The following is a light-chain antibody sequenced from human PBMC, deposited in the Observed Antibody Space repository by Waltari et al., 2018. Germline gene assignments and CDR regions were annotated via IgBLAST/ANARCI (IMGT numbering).Light chain of an antibody. Sequence: IVMTQSPAILSASPGERATLSCRASPSVSTNLAWYQQKPGQAPRLLIYGASTRATGIPDRFSGSGSGTEFTLTISSLQSEDFVVYSCQQYNDWPRTFGQGTKVEIK. CDR1: PSVSTN. CDR2: GAS. V-gene: IGKV3-15*01. J-gene: IGKJ1*01. CDR3: QQYNDWPRT.